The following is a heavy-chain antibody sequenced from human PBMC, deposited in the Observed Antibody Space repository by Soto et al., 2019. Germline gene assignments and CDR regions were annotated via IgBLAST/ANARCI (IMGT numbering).Heavy chain of an antibody. V-gene: IGHV1-18*01. CDR3: ARDVPDTGLFFYYYGMDV. Sequence: ASVKFSCSALGYSFTSYGISWVRQAPGQGLEWMGWISTDNGNTNYAHNLQGRVTMTTDTSTSTAYMELWSLRSDDTAVYYCARDVPDTGLFFYYYGMDVWGQGTTVTSP. J-gene: IGHJ6*02. CDR2: ISTDNGNT. D-gene: IGHD2-21*01. CDR1: GYSFTSYG.